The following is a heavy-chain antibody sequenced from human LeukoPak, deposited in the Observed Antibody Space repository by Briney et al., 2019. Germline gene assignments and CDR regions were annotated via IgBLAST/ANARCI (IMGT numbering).Heavy chain of an antibody. CDR3: ARAPAYCGGDCYSGGYFDY. CDR2: ISSSGSTI. D-gene: IGHD2-21*02. V-gene: IGHV3-11*01. J-gene: IGHJ4*02. CDR1: GFTFSDYY. Sequence: GGSLRLSCAASGFTFSDYYMSWIGQAPGKGPEWVSYISSSGSTIYYADSVKGRFTISRDNAKNSLYLQMNSLRAEDTAVYYCARAPAYCGGDCYSGGYFDYWGQGTLVTVSS.